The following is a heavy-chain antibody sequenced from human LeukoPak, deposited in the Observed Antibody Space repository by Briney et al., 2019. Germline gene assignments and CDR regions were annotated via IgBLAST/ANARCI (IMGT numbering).Heavy chain of an antibody. CDR3: ASHYNWKYYFDY. J-gene: IGHJ4*02. CDR2: IYYSGST. V-gene: IGHV4-39*01. Sequence: PSETLSLTCTVSGGSISSSSYYWGWIRQPPGKGLEWTGSIYYSGSTYYNPSLKSRVTISVDTSKNQFSLKLSSVTAADTAVYYCASHYNWKYYFDYWGQGTLVTVSS. D-gene: IGHD1-20*01. CDR1: GGSISSSSYY.